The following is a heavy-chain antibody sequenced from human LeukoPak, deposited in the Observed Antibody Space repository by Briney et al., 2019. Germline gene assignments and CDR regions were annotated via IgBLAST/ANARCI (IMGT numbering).Heavy chain of an antibody. CDR1: GGTFSSYA. J-gene: IGHJ3*02. D-gene: IGHD3-10*01. V-gene: IGHV1-69*05. CDR3: ARSPSLFGSNAFDI. Sequence: ASVKVSCKASGGTFSSYAISWVRQAPGQGLEWMGGIIPIFGTANYAQKFQGRVTITTDESTSTAYMELSSLRSEDTAVYYCARSPSLFGSNAFDIWGQGTMVTVSS. CDR2: IIPIFGTA.